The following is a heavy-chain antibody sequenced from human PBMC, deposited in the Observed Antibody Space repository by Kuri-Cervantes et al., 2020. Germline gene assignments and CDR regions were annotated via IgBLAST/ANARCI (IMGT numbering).Heavy chain of an antibody. CDR1: GFTFSSYW. CDR3: ARGRITMVRGVILMDYFDY. Sequence: GESLKISCAASGFTFSSYWMSWVRQPPGKGLEWVANIKQDGSERYYVDSVKGRFIISRDNAKNSLYLQMNSLRAEDTAVYYCARGRITMVRGVILMDYFDYWGQGTLVTVSS. D-gene: IGHD3-10*01. J-gene: IGHJ4*02. CDR2: IKQDGSER. V-gene: IGHV3-7*01.